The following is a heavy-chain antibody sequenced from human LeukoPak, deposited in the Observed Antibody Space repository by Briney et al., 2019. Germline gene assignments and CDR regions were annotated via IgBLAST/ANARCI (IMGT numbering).Heavy chain of an antibody. V-gene: IGHV1-45*02. J-gene: IGHJ4*02. CDR1: GYTFTYRY. CDR2: ITPFNGNT. Sequence: SVKVSCKASGYTFTYRYLHWVRQAPGQALEWMGWITPFNGNTNYAQKFQDRVTITRDRSMSTAYVELSSLRSEDTAMYYCAASSTSSPFSIDYWGQGTLVTVSS. D-gene: IGHD2-2*01. CDR3: AASSTSSPFSIDY.